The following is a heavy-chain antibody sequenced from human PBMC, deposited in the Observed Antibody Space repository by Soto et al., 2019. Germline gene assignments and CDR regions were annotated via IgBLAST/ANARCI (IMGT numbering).Heavy chain of an antibody. V-gene: IGHV3-73*02. CDR3: TRVVAAAGWRGDNWFDP. Sequence: EVQLVESGGGLVQPRGSLKLSCAASGFTFSGSAMHWVRQASGKGLEWVGRIRSKANSYATAYAASVKGRFTISRDDSKNTAYLQMNSLKTEDTAVYYCTRVVAAAGWRGDNWFDPWGQGTLVTVSS. D-gene: IGHD6-13*01. J-gene: IGHJ5*02. CDR1: GFTFSGSA. CDR2: IRSKANSYAT.